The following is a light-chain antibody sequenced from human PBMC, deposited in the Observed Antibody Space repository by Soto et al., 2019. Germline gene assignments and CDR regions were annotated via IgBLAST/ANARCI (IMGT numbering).Light chain of an antibody. CDR1: QTISSN. J-gene: IGKJ1*01. Sequence: EIVMTQSPATLSVSPGERATLSCRASQTISSNLAWYKQRPGQAPRLLIDGASTRATGIPARFSGSGSGTEFTHTISSLQSEDFAVYYCQQYNKLPWTFGQGTKVEIK. V-gene: IGKV3-15*01. CDR3: QQYNKLPWT. CDR2: GAS.